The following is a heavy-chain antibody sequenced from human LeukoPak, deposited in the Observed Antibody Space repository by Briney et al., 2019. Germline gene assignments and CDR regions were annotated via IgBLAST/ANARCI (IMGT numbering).Heavy chain of an antibody. V-gene: IGHV4-59*01. CDR3: ARAGIVATIGSYYFDY. J-gene: IGHJ4*02. D-gene: IGHD5-12*01. Sequence: SETLSLTCTVSGGSISSYYWSWIRQPPGKGLEWIGYIYYSGSTNYNPSLKSRVTISVDTSKNQFSLKLSSVTAADTAVYYCARAGIVATIGSYYFDYWGQGTLVTVSS. CDR1: GGSISSYY. CDR2: IYYSGST.